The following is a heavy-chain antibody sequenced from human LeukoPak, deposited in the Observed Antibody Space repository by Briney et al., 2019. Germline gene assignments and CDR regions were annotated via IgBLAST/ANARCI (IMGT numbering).Heavy chain of an antibody. D-gene: IGHD3-10*01. Sequence: SDTLSLTCAVSGYSISSSNWWGWIRPPPGKGLEWIGYIYSSGSTYYNPSLKSRVTMSVDTSKNQFSLKLSSVTAVDTAVYYCARIDYGSENSGAFDIWGQGTMVTVSS. CDR2: IYSSGST. J-gene: IGHJ3*02. CDR1: GYSISSSNW. V-gene: IGHV4-28*01. CDR3: ARIDYGSENSGAFDI.